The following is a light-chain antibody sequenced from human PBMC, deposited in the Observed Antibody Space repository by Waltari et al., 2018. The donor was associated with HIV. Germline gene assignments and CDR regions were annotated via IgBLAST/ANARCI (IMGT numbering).Light chain of an antibody. Sequence: QLVVTQSPSASASLGASVKLTCTLSSGHSNYAIAWHQQQPEKGPRYLVKINSDGSYDKGDGIPDRCSGSSSGAERYLSISSLQSEDEADYYCQSYDSSLSGYVFGTGTKVTVL. V-gene: IGLV4-69*01. CDR3: QSYDSSLSGYV. CDR1: SGHSNYA. J-gene: IGLJ1*01. CDR2: INSDGSY.